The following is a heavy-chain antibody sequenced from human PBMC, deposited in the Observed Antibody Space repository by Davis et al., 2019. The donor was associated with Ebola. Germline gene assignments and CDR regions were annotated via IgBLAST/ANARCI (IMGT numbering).Heavy chain of an antibody. CDR2: INSEGSST. Sequence: GESLKISCATSGFSLGPHGMHWIRQAPGKGLVWVSRINSEGSSTNYADSVKGRFTISRDNAKNTLYLQMNSLRAEDTAVYYCAREGFLCSNGICYPIFDYWGQGTLVTVSS. V-gene: IGHV3-74*01. CDR3: AREGFLCSNGICYPIFDY. J-gene: IGHJ4*02. D-gene: IGHD2-8*01. CDR1: GFSLGPHG.